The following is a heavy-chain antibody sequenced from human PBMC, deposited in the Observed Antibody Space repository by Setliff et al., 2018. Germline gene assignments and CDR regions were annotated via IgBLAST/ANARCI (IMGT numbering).Heavy chain of an antibody. CDR3: ARESATLGEFPLYYFDY. CDR1: GGSINSGGFY. V-gene: IGHV4-61*09. J-gene: IGHJ4*02. D-gene: IGHD3-10*01. Sequence: SETLSLTCTVSGGSINSGGFYWSWLRQPAGKRLEWIGHFYSSGATDYNLSLKSRVTISLDTSKNQFSLKLTSVTAADTAVCFCARESATLGEFPLYYFDYWGQGIPVTVSS. CDR2: FYSSGAT.